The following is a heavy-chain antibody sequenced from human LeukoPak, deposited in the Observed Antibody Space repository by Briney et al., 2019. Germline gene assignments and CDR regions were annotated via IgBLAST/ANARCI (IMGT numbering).Heavy chain of an antibody. CDR1: GYTFTGQF. CDR2: MDPNSGGT. Sequence: GASVKVSCKASGYTFTGQFMHWVRQAPGQGLECMGWMDPNSGGTNYAQSFQCRVTMTRNTYISTAYMELTRLSPDVAAVYFCASGRQYFFDYWGQGTLVTVSS. D-gene: IGHD1-26*01. CDR3: ASGRQYFFDY. J-gene: IGHJ4*02. V-gene: IGHV1-2*02.